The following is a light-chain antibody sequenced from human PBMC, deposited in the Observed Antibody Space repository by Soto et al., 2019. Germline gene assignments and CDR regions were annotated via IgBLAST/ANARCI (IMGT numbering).Light chain of an antibody. J-gene: IGKJ3*01. CDR2: WAS. Sequence: DIVMTQSPDSLPVSLGERATINCKSSQSVFYSSSNKNYLAWYQQKPGQPPKLFIYWASTRESGVPDRFSGSGSGTDFTLTISSLQAEDVAVYYCQQYYTTPLTFGPGTKVDIK. CDR3: QQYYTTPLT. V-gene: IGKV4-1*01. CDR1: QSVFYSSSNKNY.